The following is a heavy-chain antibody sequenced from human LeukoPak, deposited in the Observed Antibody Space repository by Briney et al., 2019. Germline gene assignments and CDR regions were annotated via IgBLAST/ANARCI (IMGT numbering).Heavy chain of an antibody. CDR2: ISPNSGGT. Sequence: GASVKVSCKASGYTFTGYYMHWVRQAPGQGLEWMGWISPNSGGTNYAQKFQGRVTMTRDTSISTAYMELSRLGSDDTAVYYCARDRAYSSSYIGYWGQGTLVTVSS. D-gene: IGHD6-6*01. CDR1: GYTFTGYY. J-gene: IGHJ4*02. V-gene: IGHV1-2*02. CDR3: ARDRAYSSSYIGY.